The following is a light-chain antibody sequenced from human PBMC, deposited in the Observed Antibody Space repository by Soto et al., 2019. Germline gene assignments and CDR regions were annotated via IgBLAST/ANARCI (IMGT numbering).Light chain of an antibody. CDR1: QSVSSSY. CDR3: QQYGSSSWT. CDR2: GAS. V-gene: IGKV3-20*01. J-gene: IGKJ1*01. Sequence: EIVLTQSPGTLSLSPGERATLSCRASQSVSSSYLAWYQQKPGQAPRLLIYGASSRATGIPDRFSGSGSGTDFTLTISSLEPEDFAVYDCQQYGSSSWTFGQGTKGDIK.